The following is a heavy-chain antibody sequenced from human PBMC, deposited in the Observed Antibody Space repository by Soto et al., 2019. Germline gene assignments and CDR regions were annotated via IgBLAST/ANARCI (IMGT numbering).Heavy chain of an antibody. J-gene: IGHJ4*02. CDR1: GGSISSVDHY. V-gene: IGHV4-30-4*01. Sequence: SETLSLTCTVSGGSISSVDHYWTWIRQPPGKGLEWIGYIYYSGSTYYNPSLKSRVTISIDTSKNQFSLKLSSVTAADAAVYFGARTAIIRGVNDYWCQGTLVTVSS. CDR3: ARTAIIRGVNDY. D-gene: IGHD2-21*02. CDR2: IYYSGST.